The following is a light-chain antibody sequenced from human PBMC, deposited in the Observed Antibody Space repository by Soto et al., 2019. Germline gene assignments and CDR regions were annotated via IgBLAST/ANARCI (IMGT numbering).Light chain of an antibody. CDR2: EVR. CDR1: SSDIGGFDF. J-gene: IGLJ1*01. V-gene: IGLV2-14*01. Sequence: QSALTQPVSVSGSPGQSITMSCTGTSSDIGGFDFVAWYQQQPGKAPKLLIYEVRNRPSGVSHRFSGSKSGDTASPTIFGLQAEDEGDYYCSSYTSTSSYVFGTGTKVTVL. CDR3: SSYTSTSSYV.